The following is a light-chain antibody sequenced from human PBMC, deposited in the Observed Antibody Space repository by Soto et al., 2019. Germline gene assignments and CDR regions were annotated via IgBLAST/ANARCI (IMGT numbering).Light chain of an antibody. Sequence: QMNQSTYTLPASMGDRVTITCRATQSISTWLAWYQQKPGKAPNLLIYKASRLETGVPSRFSGSGSGTDFTLTISSLEPEDFAVYYCQHRSNWPPTFGGGSKVAI. CDR1: QSISTW. CDR3: QHRSNWPPT. V-gene: IGKV1-5*03. J-gene: IGKJ4*01. CDR2: KAS.